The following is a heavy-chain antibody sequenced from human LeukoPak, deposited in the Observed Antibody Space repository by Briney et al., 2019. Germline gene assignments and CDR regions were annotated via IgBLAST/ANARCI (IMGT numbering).Heavy chain of an antibody. CDR1: GLTFSSYW. J-gene: IGHJ3*02. CDR2: IKQDGSEK. CDR3: ARDLAGPPQEAFDI. V-gene: IGHV3-7*01. Sequence: GGSLRLSCAASGLTFSSYWMSWVRQAPGKGLEWVANIKQDGSEKLYVDSVTGRFTISKDNTKNSLYLQINSLRADDTAVYYCARDLAGPPQEAFDIWGQGTMVTVSS.